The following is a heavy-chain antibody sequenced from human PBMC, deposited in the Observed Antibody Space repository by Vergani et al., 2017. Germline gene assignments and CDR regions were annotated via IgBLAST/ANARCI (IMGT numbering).Heavy chain of an antibody. D-gene: IGHD3-9*01. CDR1: GDSISSGNN. CDR2: DSHSGDT. Sequence: QVNLQESGPGLVKPSETLSLTCAVSGDSISSGNNWGWIRQPPGKGLEWISSDSHSGDTYFNPSLKGRVSISLDKSKNQFSLEVTSVTAADTAIYFCARTESFILRYFHWALWGQGTLVTVSS. CDR3: ARTESFILRYFHWAL. V-gene: IGHV4-38-2*01. J-gene: IGHJ4*02.